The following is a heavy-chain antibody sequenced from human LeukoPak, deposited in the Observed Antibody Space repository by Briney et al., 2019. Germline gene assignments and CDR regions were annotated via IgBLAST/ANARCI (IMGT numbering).Heavy chain of an antibody. J-gene: IGHJ5*02. CDR1: GYTFTGYY. CDR2: VNPNCGGT. CDR3: ARDGDDFWCGYYDPYNWFDP. Sequence: ASVKVSCKASGYTFTGYYMHWVRQAPGQGLEWMGWVNPNCGGTNYAQKFQGRVTMTRDTSISTAYMELSRLRSDDTAVYYCARDGDDFWCGYYDPYNWFDPWGQGTLVTVSS. D-gene: IGHD3-3*01. V-gene: IGHV1-2*02.